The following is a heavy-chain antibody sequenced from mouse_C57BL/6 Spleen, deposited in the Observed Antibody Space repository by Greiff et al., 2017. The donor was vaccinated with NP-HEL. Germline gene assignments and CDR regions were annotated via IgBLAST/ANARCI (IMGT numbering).Heavy chain of an antibody. CDR3: ARKSNYGYFDY. D-gene: IGHD2-5*01. V-gene: IGHV5-15*01. CDR1: GFTFSDYG. Sequence: EVQLQESGGGLVQPGGSLKLSCAASGFTFSDYGMAWVRQAPRKGPEWVAFISNLAYSIYYADTVTGRFTISRENAKNTLYLEMSSLRSDDTAMYYCARKSNYGYFDYWGQGTTLTVSS. CDR2: ISNLAYSI. J-gene: IGHJ2*01.